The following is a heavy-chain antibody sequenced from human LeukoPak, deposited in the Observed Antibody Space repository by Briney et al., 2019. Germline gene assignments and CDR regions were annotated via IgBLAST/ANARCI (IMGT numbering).Heavy chain of an antibody. CDR1: GYSFTSYW. V-gene: IGHV5-51*01. D-gene: IGHD3-16*02. Sequence: GESLKISCKGSGYSFTSYWIGWVRQMPGKGLEWMGIIYPGDSDTRYSPSFQGQVTISADKSISTAYLQWSSLKAWDTAMYYCARHKSDYVWGSYRESDYWGQGTLVTVSS. CDR3: ARHKSDYVWGSYRESDY. CDR2: IYPGDSDT. J-gene: IGHJ4*02.